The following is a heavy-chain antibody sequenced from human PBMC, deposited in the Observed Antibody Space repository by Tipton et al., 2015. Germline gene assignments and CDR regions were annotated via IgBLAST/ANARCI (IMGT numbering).Heavy chain of an antibody. J-gene: IGHJ6*02. D-gene: IGHD5-24*01. V-gene: IGHV4-59*01. CDR1: SDSISKYY. Sequence: TLSLTCTVSSDSISKYYWSWIRQPPGKELEWIGYIQYSGGTNYNPSLESRVTISIDTSKNQFSLKLSSVTAADTAVYYCARDLEHGMDVWGQGTTVTVSS. CDR2: IQYSGGT. CDR3: ARDLEHGMDV.